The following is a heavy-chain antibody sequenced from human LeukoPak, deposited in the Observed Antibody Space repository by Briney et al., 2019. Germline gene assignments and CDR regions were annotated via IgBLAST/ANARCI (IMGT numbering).Heavy chain of an antibody. CDR3: ARSKGARLRFLEWLL. CDR1: GYTFTSYY. J-gene: IGHJ3*01. D-gene: IGHD3-3*01. Sequence: ASVKVSCKASGYTFTSYYMHWVRQAPGQGLEWMGGIIPIFGTANYAQKFQGRVTITADKSTSTAYMELSSLRSEDTAVYYCARSKGARLRFLEWLLWGQGTMVTVSS. CDR2: IIPIFGTA. V-gene: IGHV1-69*06.